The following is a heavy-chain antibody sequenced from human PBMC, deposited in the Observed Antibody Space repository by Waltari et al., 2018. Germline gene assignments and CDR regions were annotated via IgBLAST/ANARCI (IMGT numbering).Heavy chain of an antibody. CDR1: GFTFRSYA. V-gene: IGHV3-23*01. Sequence: EVQLLESGGDLVQPGGSLRLSCAASGFTFRSYALRWVRQAPGPGRSWVTSITVRGGSTFCAGSVRGLFTNSSDNSKSTLFLQMNSLRAEDTAVCYCAKDITPASGRISPFDSWGQGTLVTVSS. CDR3: AKDITPASGRISPFDS. CDR2: ITVRGGST. D-gene: IGHD1-26*01. J-gene: IGHJ5*01.